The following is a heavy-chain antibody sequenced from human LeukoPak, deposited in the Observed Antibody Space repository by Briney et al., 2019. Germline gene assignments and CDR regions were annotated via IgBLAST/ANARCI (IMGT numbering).Heavy chain of an antibody. CDR2: INPNSGGT. V-gene: IGHV1-2*02. CDR1: GYTFTGYY. CDR3: ARDPITYYDILTGYRTYYYYYMDV. Sequence: PGASVKVSCKASGYTFTGYYMHWVRQAPGQGLEWMGWINPNSGGTNYAQKFQGRVTMTRDTSISTAYMELSRLRSDDTAVYYCARDPITYYDILTGYRTYYYYYMDVWGKGTTVTVSS. J-gene: IGHJ6*03. D-gene: IGHD3-9*01.